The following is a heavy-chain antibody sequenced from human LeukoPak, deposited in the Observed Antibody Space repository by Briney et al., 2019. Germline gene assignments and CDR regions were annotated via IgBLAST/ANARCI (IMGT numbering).Heavy chain of an antibody. CDR3: AKVRFGDYGDFDY. V-gene: IGHV3-23*01. Sequence: GGSLRLSCAASGFTFSDYYMSWVRQAPGKGLAWVSGISWSGASTYYADSVKGRFTISRDNSKNTLYLQLNSLRAEDTAVYYCAKVRFGDYGDFDYWGQGTLVTVSS. D-gene: IGHD4-17*01. CDR2: ISWSGAST. CDR1: GFTFSDYY. J-gene: IGHJ4*02.